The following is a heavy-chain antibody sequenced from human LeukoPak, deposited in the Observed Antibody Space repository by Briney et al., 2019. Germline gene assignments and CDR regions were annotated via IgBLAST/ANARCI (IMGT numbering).Heavy chain of an antibody. CDR1: GFPLSSYW. CDR3: ARLTGTTGFDY. J-gene: IGHJ4*02. D-gene: IGHD1-1*01. Sequence: PGGSLRLSCAASGFPLSSYWMSWVRQVPGKGLEWVANIKQDGSDKYYVDSVKGRFTISRDNAKNSLYLQLNSLRADDTAVYYCARLTGTTGFDYWGQGTLVTVSS. CDR2: IKQDGSDK. V-gene: IGHV3-7*01.